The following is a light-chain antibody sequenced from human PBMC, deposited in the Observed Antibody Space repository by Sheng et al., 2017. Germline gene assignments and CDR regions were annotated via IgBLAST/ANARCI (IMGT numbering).Light chain of an antibody. CDR1: QSVSSN. CDR3: QQYNDWPRT. CDR2: GAS. J-gene: IGKJ1*01. V-gene: IGKV3-15*01. Sequence: EIVMTQSPATLSVSPGERATLSCRASQSVSSNLAWYQQKPCQAPRLLIYGASTRATGIPARFSGSGSGAEFIFSISSLQSEDFAVYFCQQYNDWPRTFGQGTKVEIK.